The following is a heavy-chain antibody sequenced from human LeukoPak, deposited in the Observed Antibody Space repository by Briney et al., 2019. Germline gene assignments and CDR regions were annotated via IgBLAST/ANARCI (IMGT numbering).Heavy chain of an antibody. CDR2: IRYDGSDK. Sequence: PGGSLRLSCVASGFTLSTYGMHGVRQAPGRGRECVAFIRYDGSDKFYGDSVKGRFTTSRDNSKNTLYLQMSRLRVEDTAVYYCAKDLDCSGGTCHKAFDCWGQGTLVTVSS. J-gene: IGHJ4*02. CDR3: AKDLDCSGGTCHKAFDC. CDR1: GFTLSTYG. D-gene: IGHD2-15*01. V-gene: IGHV3-30*02.